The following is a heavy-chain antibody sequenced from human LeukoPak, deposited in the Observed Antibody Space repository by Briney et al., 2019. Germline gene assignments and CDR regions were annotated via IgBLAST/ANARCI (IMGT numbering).Heavy chain of an antibody. V-gene: IGHV3-21*01. CDR3: ARSSGYCTNGVCYTHYYYMDF. D-gene: IGHD2-8*01. J-gene: IGHJ6*03. Sequence: KTGGSLRLSCAASGFTFSSYSMNWVRQAPGKGLEWVSSISSSSSNIYYADSVKGRFTISRDNAKNSLYLQMNSLRAEDTAVYYCARSSGYCTNGVCYTHYYYMDFWGKGTTVTVSS. CDR1: GFTFSSYS. CDR2: ISSSSSNI.